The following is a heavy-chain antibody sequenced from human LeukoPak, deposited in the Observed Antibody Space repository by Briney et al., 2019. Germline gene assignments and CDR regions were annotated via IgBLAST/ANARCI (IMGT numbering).Heavy chain of an antibody. Sequence: GGSLRLSCAASGFTFSTYNMNWVRQAPGKGLEWVSSITSSSSYIYYADSVKGRFTISRDNAKNSLYLQMNNLRAEDTAVYYCARNSGYDYWDWFDPWGQGTLVTVSS. CDR1: GFTFSTYN. CDR3: ARNSGYDYWDWFDP. V-gene: IGHV3-21*01. CDR2: ITSSSSYI. J-gene: IGHJ5*02. D-gene: IGHD5-12*01.